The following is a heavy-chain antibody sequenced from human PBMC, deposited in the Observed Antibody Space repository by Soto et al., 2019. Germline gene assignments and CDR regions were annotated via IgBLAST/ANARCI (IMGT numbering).Heavy chain of an antibody. D-gene: IGHD6-13*01. Sequence: PSETLSLTCTVSGGSISSGGYYWSWIRQHPGKGLEWIGYIYYSGSTYYNPSLKSRVTISVDTSKHQFSLKLSSVTAADTAVYYCARERIAVAGPYYYGMDVWGQGTTVTVSS. V-gene: IGHV4-31*03. CDR2: IYYSGST. CDR3: ARERIAVAGPYYYGMDV. J-gene: IGHJ6*02. CDR1: GGSISSGGYY.